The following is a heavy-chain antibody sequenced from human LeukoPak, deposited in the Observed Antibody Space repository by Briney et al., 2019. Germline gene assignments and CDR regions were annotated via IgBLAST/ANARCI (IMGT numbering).Heavy chain of an antibody. Sequence: PGGSLRLSCAGSGFTFISYNLNCVRQAPGKGLEWVSYISGSSITIYYADSVRGRFTISRDNAKNSLYLQMNSLRAEDTAIYYCARTEYQLHYDILTGYSNYYFDLWGRGTLVTVSS. CDR3: ARTEYQLHYDILTGYSNYYFDL. J-gene: IGHJ2*01. D-gene: IGHD3-9*01. V-gene: IGHV3-48*01. CDR2: ISGSSITI. CDR1: GFTFISYN.